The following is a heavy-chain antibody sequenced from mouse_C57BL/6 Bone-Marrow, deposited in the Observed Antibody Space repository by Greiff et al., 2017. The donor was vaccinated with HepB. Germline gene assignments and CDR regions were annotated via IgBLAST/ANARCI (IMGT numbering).Heavy chain of an antibody. D-gene: IGHD2-4*01. CDR1: GYTFTSYW. V-gene: IGHV1-50*01. J-gene: IGHJ2*01. Sequence: QVQLQQPGAELVKPGASVKLSCKASGYTFTSYWMQWVKQRPGQGLEWIGEIDPSDSYTNYNQKFKGKATLTVDTSSSTAYMQLSSLTSEDSADYYCATIYYDYGFDYWGQGTTLTVSS. CDR3: ATIYYDYGFDY. CDR2: IDPSDSYT.